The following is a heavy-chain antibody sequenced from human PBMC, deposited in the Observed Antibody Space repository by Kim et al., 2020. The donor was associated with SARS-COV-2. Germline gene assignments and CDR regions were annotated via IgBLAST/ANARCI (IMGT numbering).Heavy chain of an antibody. Sequence: TNSTPPLKTRVTMSVATSKSQFSLQLSSVTAADTAVYYCARLGASLDFDYWGQGTLVTVSS. V-gene: IGHV4-59*08. CDR2: T. J-gene: IGHJ4*02. CDR3: ARLGASLDFDY.